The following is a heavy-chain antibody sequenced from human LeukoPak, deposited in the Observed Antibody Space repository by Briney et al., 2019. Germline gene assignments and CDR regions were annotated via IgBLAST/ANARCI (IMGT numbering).Heavy chain of an antibody. J-gene: IGHJ4*02. CDR3: ARGSRVVAATRFDY. D-gene: IGHD2-15*01. CDR1: GFTFSSYA. CDR2: ISYDGSNK. V-gene: IGHV3-30-3*01. Sequence: GGSLRLSCAASGFTFSSYAMHWVRQAPGKGLEWVAVISYDGSNKYYADSVKGRFTISRDNSKNTLYLQMNSLRAEDTAVYYCARGSRVVAATRFDYWGQGTLVTVSS.